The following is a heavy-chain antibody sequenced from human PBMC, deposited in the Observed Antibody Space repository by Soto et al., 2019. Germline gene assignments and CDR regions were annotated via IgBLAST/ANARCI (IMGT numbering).Heavy chain of an antibody. J-gene: IGHJ6*02. Sequence: GESLKISCAPSGFSFSDFGMHWVRQAPGKGLEWVAAISHDGSNQYYGDSVKGRFSISRDHSNNRLYLQMNNLKLEDSAIYYCAKETRSRAVTATRVNGMDVWGQGTTVTVSS. CDR1: GFSFSDFG. CDR3: AKETRSRAVTATRVNGMDV. D-gene: IGHD2-21*02. V-gene: IGHV3-30*18. CDR2: ISHDGSNQ.